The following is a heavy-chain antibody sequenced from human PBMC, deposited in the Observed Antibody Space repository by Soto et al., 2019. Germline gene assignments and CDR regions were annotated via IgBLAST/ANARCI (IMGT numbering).Heavy chain of an antibody. Sequence: ASVKVSCKASGYTFTSYGISWVRQAPGQGLEGMGWISAYNGNTNYAQKLQGRVTMTTDTSTSTAYMELRSLRSDDPAVYYCARVVGSYYDSSGYLVDYWGQGTLVTVSS. CDR2: ISAYNGNT. V-gene: IGHV1-18*01. D-gene: IGHD3-22*01. J-gene: IGHJ4*02. CDR3: ARVVGSYYDSSGYLVDY. CDR1: GYTFTSYG.